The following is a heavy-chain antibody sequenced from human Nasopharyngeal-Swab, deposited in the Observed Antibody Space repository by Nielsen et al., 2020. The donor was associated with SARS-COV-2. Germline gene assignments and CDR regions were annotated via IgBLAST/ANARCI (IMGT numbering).Heavy chain of an antibody. CDR1: GGTLSKYA. J-gene: IGHJ6*03. Sequence: SLKVSCKASGGTLSKYAISWVRQAPGQGLEWMGGIIPIHGTANYAQKFQGRVTIIADESTSVVYMEVSSLRSEDTAVYYCARAAADIVVVPAAFNGPQEGYYYYYFMDVWGKGTTVTVSS. CDR3: ARAAADIVVVPAAFNGPQEGYYYYYFMDV. V-gene: IGHV1-69*13. D-gene: IGHD2-2*01. CDR2: IIPIHGTA.